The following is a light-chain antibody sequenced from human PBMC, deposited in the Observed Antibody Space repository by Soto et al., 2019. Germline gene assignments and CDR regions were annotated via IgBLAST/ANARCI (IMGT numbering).Light chain of an antibody. CDR2: WAS. Sequence: DIVMTQSPDSLAVSLGERATINCKSSQSVLYSSNNKNYLAWYQQKPGQPPKLLIYWASTRESGVPDRFSGSGSGPDFSLPSCSLQAEDVAVYYCQQYYSAPRTFGQGTKVEIK. CDR1: QSVLYSSNNKNY. J-gene: IGKJ1*01. V-gene: IGKV4-1*01. CDR3: QQYYSAPRT.